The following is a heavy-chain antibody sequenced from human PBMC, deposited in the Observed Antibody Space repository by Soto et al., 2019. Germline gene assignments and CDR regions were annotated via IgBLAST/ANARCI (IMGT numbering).Heavy chain of an antibody. CDR2: IYYSENS. J-gene: IGHJ4*02. CDR1: GGSVTSSDFY. D-gene: IGHD2-15*01. CDR3: ASKKGYCLRSVCFPPHRLDF. V-gene: IGHV4-30-4*01. Sequence: QVQLQESGPGLVKPSQTLSLTCSVSGGSVTSSDFYWSWLRQPPGKGLEWIGYIYYSENSYYGPSLESRFSISLYTSKNLFSLSLTSVTAADPPVYYCASKKGYCLRSVCFPPHRLDFWGPGILVTVSS.